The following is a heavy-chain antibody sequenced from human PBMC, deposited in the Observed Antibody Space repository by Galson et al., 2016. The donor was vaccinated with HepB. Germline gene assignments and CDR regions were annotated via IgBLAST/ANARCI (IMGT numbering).Heavy chain of an antibody. CDR3: TKGGPYHDILTGYYHGRFEY. V-gene: IGHV3-7*03. D-gene: IGHD3-9*01. Sequence: SLRLSCAVSGFILSNYWTGWVRQAPGKGLEWVASINPDGTEIRYVDSAKGRFTISRDSAKNSLHLQLDSLRGEDTAVYFCTKGGPYHDILTGYYHGRFEYWGRGTLVTVSS. CDR1: GFILSNYW. CDR2: INPDGTEI. J-gene: IGHJ4*02.